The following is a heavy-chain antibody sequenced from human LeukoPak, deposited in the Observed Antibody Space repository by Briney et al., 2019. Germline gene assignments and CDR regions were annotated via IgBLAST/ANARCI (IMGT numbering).Heavy chain of an antibody. CDR3: ARDSYSYGYGGFDY. Sequence: PSQTLSLTCTVSGVSISSGDRYWGWLRQSPGKGLEWIGYIYSTGNTYYNPSLKSRVIISVDTSKNQFSLELNSVTAADTAVYYCARDSYSYGYGGFDYWGQGSLVTVSS. CDR2: IYSTGNT. V-gene: IGHV4-30-4*01. D-gene: IGHD5-18*01. CDR1: GVSISSGDRY. J-gene: IGHJ4*02.